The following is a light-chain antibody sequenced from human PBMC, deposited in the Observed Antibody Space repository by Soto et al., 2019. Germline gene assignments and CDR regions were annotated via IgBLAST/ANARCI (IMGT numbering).Light chain of an antibody. J-gene: IGKJ4*01. CDR3: QQRNSWPLT. Sequence: EIVFTQSPATLSLSPGERATISCRASQRISHYFAWYQQKPGQPPMLLICEASNRDTGVPARLSGSGSGTDVTLTISSLEPEDFAVYYCQQRNSWPLTFGGGTNVEIK. V-gene: IGKV3-11*01. CDR1: QRISHY. CDR2: EAS.